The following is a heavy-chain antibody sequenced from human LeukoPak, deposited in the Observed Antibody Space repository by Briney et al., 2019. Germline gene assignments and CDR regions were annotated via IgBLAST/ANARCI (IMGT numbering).Heavy chain of an antibody. Sequence: SETLSLTCTASGGSISSYYWSWIRQPPGKGLEWIGCIYYSGSTNYNPSLKSRVTISVDTSKNQFSLKLSSVTAADMAVYYCASGTYSSSWPHYFDYWGQGTLVTVSS. CDR1: GGSISSYY. CDR2: IYYSGST. V-gene: IGHV4-59*01. D-gene: IGHD6-13*01. J-gene: IGHJ4*02. CDR3: ASGTYSSSWPHYFDY.